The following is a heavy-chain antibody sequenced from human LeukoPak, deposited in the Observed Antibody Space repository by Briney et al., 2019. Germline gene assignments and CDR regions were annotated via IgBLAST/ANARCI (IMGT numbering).Heavy chain of an antibody. CDR3: ARLEQLVERGSDY. CDR1: GGSISSYY. V-gene: IGHV4-59*08. D-gene: IGHD6-6*01. CDR2: IYYSGST. J-gene: IGHJ4*02. Sequence: SETLSLTCTVSGGSISSYYWSWIRQPPGKGLEWIGYIYYSGSTNYNPSLKSRVTISVDTSKNQFSLKLSSVTAADTAVYYCARLEQLVERGSDYWGQGTLVTVSS.